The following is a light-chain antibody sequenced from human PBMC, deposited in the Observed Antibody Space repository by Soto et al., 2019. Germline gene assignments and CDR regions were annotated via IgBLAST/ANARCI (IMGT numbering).Light chain of an antibody. J-gene: IGLJ2*01. CDR2: GNI. Sequence: QAVVTQPPSVSGAPGQRVTISCTGSSSNIGAGYDVHWYQQLPGSAPKLLIYGNINRPSGVPDRFSGSKSGTSASLAITGLQAEDEADYYCQSYDSSLSGSHVVFGGGTKVTVL. CDR1: SSNIGAGYD. CDR3: QSYDSSLSGSHVV. V-gene: IGLV1-40*01.